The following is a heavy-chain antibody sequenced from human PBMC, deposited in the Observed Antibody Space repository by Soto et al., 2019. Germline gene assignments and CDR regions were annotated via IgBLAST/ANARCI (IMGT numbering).Heavy chain of an antibody. Sequence: GGSLRLSCAASGFTFSSYAMHWVRQAPGKGLEWVAVISYDGSNKYYADSVKGRFTISRDNSKNTLYLQMNSLRAEDTAVYYCARDTGITMIVVVITRGMDVWGQGTTVTVSS. CDR1: GFTFSSYA. CDR3: ARDTGITMIVVVITRGMDV. J-gene: IGHJ6*02. CDR2: ISYDGSNK. D-gene: IGHD3-22*01. V-gene: IGHV3-30-3*01.